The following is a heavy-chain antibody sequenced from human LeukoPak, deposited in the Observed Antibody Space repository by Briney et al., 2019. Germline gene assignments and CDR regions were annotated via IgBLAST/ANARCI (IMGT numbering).Heavy chain of an antibody. CDR2: ISGSGGST. J-gene: IGHJ1*01. V-gene: IGHV3-23*01. D-gene: IGHD5-18*01. Sequence: GGSLRLSCAASGFTFSSYAMSWVRQAPGKGLEWVSAISGSGGSTYYADSVKGRFTISRDNSKNTLYLQMNSLRAEDTAVYYCARLGGYGIEYFQHWGQGTLVTVSS. CDR1: GFTFSSYA. CDR3: ARLGGYGIEYFQH.